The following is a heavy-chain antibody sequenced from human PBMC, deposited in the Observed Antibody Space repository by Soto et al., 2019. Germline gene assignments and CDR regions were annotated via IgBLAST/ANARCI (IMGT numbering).Heavy chain of an antibody. V-gene: IGHV1-69*13. Sequence: SVKVSCKASGGTFYTYTFSWVRQAPGQGLEWMGSITPIYPTTNYAERFQGRLTITADGSTHTAYMDLTSLTSEDTAVYYCARIPRYSFPTSDDLDSRGKGTLVTVSS. D-gene: IGHD5-18*01. J-gene: IGHJ4*02. CDR1: GGTFYTYT. CDR3: ARIPRYSFPTSDDLDS. CDR2: ITPIYPTT.